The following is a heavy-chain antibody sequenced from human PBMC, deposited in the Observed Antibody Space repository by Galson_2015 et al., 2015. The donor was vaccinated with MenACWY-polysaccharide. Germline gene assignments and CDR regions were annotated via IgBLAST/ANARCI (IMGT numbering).Heavy chain of an antibody. D-gene: IGHD6-6*01. CDR3: AKDAVPQLQSTSSAFGY. CDR1: GFAFSRYG. CDR2: IRYDGSDK. Sequence: SLRLSCAASGFAFSRYGMHWVRQAPGKGLEWVSFIRYDGSDKYYTDSVKGRFTISRDNSKNTLYLQMNSLRIEDTAVYYCAKDAVPQLQSTSSAFGYWGQGTLVTVSS. V-gene: IGHV3-30*02. J-gene: IGHJ4*02.